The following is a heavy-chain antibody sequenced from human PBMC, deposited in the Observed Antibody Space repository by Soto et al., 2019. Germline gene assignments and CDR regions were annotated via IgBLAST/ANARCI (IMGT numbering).Heavy chain of an antibody. CDR2: ISYDGSNK. V-gene: IGHV3-30-3*01. CDR1: GFTFSSYA. J-gene: IGHJ4*02. Sequence: QVQLVESGGGVVQPGRSLRLSCAASGFTFSSYAMHWVRQAPGQGLEWVAVISYDGSNKYYADSVKGRFTISRDNSKKTRYMQMNSLRAEDTAVYYCAILITMVTRYFDYWGQGTLVTVSS. CDR3: AILITMVTRYFDY. D-gene: IGHD3-10*01.